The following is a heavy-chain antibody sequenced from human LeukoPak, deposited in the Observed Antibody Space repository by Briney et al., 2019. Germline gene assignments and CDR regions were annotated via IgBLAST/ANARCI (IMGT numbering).Heavy chain of an antibody. CDR3: AKDGQQLVRTTFDY. J-gene: IGHJ4*02. Sequence: GSLRLSCAASGFTFSSCAMSWVRQAPGKGLEWVSAISGSGGSTYYADSVKGRFTISRDNPKNTLYLQMNSLRAEDTAVYYCAKDGQQLVRTTFDYWGQGTLVTVSS. CDR2: ISGSGGST. CDR1: GFTFSSCA. V-gene: IGHV3-23*01. D-gene: IGHD6-13*01.